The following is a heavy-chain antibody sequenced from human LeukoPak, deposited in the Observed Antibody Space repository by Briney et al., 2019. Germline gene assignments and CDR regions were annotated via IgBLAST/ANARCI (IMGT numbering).Heavy chain of an antibody. CDR2: IIPIFGTA. CDR3: ARARAVDTDMLDH. CDR1: GGTFSSYA. J-gene: IGHJ4*02. D-gene: IGHD5-18*01. Sequence: SVTVSCKASGGTFSSYAISWVRQAPGQGLEWMGGIIPIFGTANYAQKFQGRVTITADESTSTAYMELGSLRSEDTAVYYCARARAVDTDMLDHWGQGTLVTVSS. V-gene: IGHV1-69*13.